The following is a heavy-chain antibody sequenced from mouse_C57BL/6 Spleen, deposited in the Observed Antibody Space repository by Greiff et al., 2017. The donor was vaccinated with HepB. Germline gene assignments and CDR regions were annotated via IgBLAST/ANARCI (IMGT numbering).Heavy chain of an antibody. V-gene: IGHV14-4*01. D-gene: IGHD1-1*01. CDR1: GFNIKDDY. CDR3: TSYYYGRMDY. CDR2: IDPENGDT. Sequence: VQLQQSGGELVRPGASVKLSCTASGFNIKDDYMHWVKQRPEQGLEWIGWIDPENGDTEYASKFQGKATITADTSSNTAYLQLSSLTSEDTAVYYCTSYYYGRMDYWGQGTSVTVSS. J-gene: IGHJ4*01.